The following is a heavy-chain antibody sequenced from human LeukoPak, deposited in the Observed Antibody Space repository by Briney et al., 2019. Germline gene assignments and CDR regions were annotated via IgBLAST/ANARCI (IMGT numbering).Heavy chain of an antibody. CDR3: ARDRAGMKWFDP. V-gene: IGHV4-31*03. J-gene: IGHJ5*02. CDR2: IYYSGST. D-gene: IGHD6-19*01. Sequence: SETLSLTCTVSGGSISSGGYYWSWIRQHPGKGLEWIGYIYYSGSTYYNPSLKSRVTISVDRSKNQFSLKLNSVTAADTAVYYCARDRAGMKWFDPWGQGTLVTVSS. CDR1: GGSISSGGYY.